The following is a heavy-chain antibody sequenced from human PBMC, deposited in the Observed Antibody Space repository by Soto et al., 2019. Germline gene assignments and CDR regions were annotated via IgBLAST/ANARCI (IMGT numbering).Heavy chain of an antibody. Sequence: QAQLVESGGGVVQPGRSLRLSCAASEFTFNTYAMHWVRQAPGKGLEWVAVLAYDGNDKYYADSVKGRFTISRDNSKNALYLQMNTLRPEDTAMYYCARDVGNYVPYYYGMDVWGQGTTVTVSS. J-gene: IGHJ6*02. CDR1: EFTFNTYA. V-gene: IGHV3-30*03. D-gene: IGHD1-7*01. CDR2: LAYDGNDK. CDR3: ARDVGNYVPYYYGMDV.